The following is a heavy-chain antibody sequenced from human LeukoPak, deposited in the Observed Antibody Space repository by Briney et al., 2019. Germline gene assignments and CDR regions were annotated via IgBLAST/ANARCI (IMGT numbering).Heavy chain of an antibody. CDR2: IYPGDSDT. CDR3: ASGAAGTIPDYYYFGMDV. D-gene: IGHD1-7*01. J-gene: IGHJ6*02. Sequence: GESLKISCKGSGYRFTDYWIGWVRQMPGKGLEWMGIIYPGDSDTRYSPSFQGQVTISADKSINTAHLQWSSLKASDTAMYYCASGAAGTIPDYYYFGMDVWGQGTTVTVSS. CDR1: GYRFTDYW. V-gene: IGHV5-51*01.